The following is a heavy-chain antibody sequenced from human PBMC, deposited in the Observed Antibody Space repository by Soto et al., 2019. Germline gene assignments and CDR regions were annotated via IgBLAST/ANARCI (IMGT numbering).Heavy chain of an antibody. CDR3: ARGPGYYDILTGYFLLDYFDY. CDR2: IIPIFGTA. V-gene: IGHV1-69*01. J-gene: IGHJ4*02. Sequence: QVQLVQSGAEVKQPGSSVKVSCKASGGTFSSYAISWVRQAPGQGLEWMGGIIPIFGTANYAQKFQGRVTITADESTSTAYMELSSLRSEDTAVYYCARGPGYYDILTGYFLLDYFDYWGQGTLVTVSS. CDR1: GGTFSSYA. D-gene: IGHD3-9*01.